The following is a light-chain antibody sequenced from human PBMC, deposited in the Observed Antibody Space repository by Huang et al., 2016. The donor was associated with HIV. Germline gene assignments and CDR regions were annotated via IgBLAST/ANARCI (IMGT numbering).Light chain of an antibody. Sequence: EIVMTQSPATLSVSPGERATLSCRASQSVGSNLAGYQQKPGQAPRLLIYGASTRATGIPSRFSGSGSGTECTLTISSLQSEDFAIYYCQQYNNWPPWTFGQGTKVEI. CDR2: GAS. CDR1: QSVGSN. J-gene: IGKJ1*01. CDR3: QQYNNWPPWT. V-gene: IGKV3-15*01.